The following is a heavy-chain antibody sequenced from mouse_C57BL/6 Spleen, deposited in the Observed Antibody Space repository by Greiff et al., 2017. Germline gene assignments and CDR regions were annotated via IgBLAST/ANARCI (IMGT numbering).Heavy chain of an antibody. CDR3: ARVNWDGDAMDY. CDR1: GFTFSDYY. V-gene: IGHV5-16*01. CDR2: INYDGSST. D-gene: IGHD4-1*02. Sequence: EVHLVESEGGLVQPGSSMKLSCTASGFTFSDYYMAWVRQVPEKGLEWVANINYDGSSTYYLDSLKSRFIISRDNAKNILYLQMSSLKSEDTATYYCARVNWDGDAMDYWGQGTSVTVSS. J-gene: IGHJ4*01.